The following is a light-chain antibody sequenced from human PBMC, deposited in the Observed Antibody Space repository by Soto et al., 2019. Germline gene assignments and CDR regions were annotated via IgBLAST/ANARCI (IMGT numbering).Light chain of an antibody. J-gene: IGLJ1*01. CDR1: SSDLGGSKY. V-gene: IGLV2-14*01. Sequence: QSVLTQPTSVSGSPGQSITISCTGTSSDLGGSKYVSWYQQHPGKAPKLIIYEVTYRPSGVSARFSGSKSGNTASLTVSGLQAEDEADYYCSSKRSSDTLYVFGTGTKVTVL. CDR3: SSKRSSDTLYV. CDR2: EVT.